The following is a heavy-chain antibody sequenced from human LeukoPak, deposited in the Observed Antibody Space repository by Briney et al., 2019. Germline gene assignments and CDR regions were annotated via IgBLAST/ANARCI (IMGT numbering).Heavy chain of an antibody. CDR3: ASGRFGDYNWFDP. D-gene: IGHD3-10*01. V-gene: IGHV4-34*01. Sequence: SETLSLTCAVYGGSFSGYYWSWIRQPPGKGLEWIGEINHSGSTNYNPPLKSRVTISVDTSKNQFSLKLSSVTAADTAVYYCASGRFGDYNWFDPWGQGTLVTVSS. CDR1: GGSFSGYY. J-gene: IGHJ5*02. CDR2: INHSGST.